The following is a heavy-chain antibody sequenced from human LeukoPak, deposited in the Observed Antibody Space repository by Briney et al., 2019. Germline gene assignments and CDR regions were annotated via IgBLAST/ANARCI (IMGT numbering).Heavy chain of an antibody. D-gene: IGHD6-19*01. Sequence: ASVKASCKPSGYTFTSYYMHWVRQAPGQGLEWMGIINPSDGSTSYTQKFQGRVTMTRGTSTSTVYMELSSLRSEDTAVYFCARPYISGGWYFDLWGRGTLVTVSS. V-gene: IGHV1-46*01. CDR1: GYTFTSYY. J-gene: IGHJ2*01. CDR2: INPSDGST. CDR3: ARPYISGGWYFDL.